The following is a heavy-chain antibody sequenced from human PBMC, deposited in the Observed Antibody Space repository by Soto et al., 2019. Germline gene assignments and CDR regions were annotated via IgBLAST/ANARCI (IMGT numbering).Heavy chain of an antibody. J-gene: IGHJ5*02. D-gene: IGHD4-17*01. Sequence: GGSLRLSCAASGFTFSSYAMSWVRQAPGKGLEWVSAISGSGGSTYYADSVKGRFTISRDNSKNTLYLQMNSLRAEDTAVYYCATGTLPTTVVTPEGWFDPWGQGTLVTVSS. CDR1: GFTFSSYA. CDR2: ISGSGGST. CDR3: ATGTLPTTVVTPEGWFDP. V-gene: IGHV3-23*01.